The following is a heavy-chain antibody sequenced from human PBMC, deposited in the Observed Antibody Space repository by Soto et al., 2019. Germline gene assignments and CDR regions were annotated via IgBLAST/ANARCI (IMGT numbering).Heavy chain of an antibody. J-gene: IGHJ6*02. V-gene: IGHV3-9*03. Sequence: SLRLSCAASGFRFDDYAMHWLRQVPGKGLEWVSGVSWDSGNIDYADSVKGRFTISRDNAKKSLYLEMNNLRPEDMAMYYCAKGGFGSSLEAGMDVWGHGTTVTVSS. CDR1: GFRFDDYA. CDR3: AKGGFGSSLEAGMDV. D-gene: IGHD6-13*01. CDR2: VSWDSGNI.